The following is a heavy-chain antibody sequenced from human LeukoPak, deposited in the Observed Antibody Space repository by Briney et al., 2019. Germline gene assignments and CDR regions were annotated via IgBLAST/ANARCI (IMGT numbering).Heavy chain of an antibody. CDR3: ARLYCSGSSCFLDY. CDR2: IYYGGAT. V-gene: IGHV4-39*01. D-gene: IGHD2-15*01. J-gene: IGHJ4*02. CDR1: GGSISSSSHY. Sequence: SETLSLTCTVSGGSISSSSHYWGWIRQPPGKALEWIGSIYYGGATYYNPSLESRVTISVDTSKNQFSLRLSSVTAADTAVYYSARLYCSGSSCFLDYWGQGTLVTVSS.